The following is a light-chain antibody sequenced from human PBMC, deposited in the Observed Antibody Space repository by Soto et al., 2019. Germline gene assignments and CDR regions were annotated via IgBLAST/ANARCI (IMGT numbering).Light chain of an antibody. Sequence: DIQMTQSPSSLSASVGDRFTIACQASQDIKNYLNWYQQKSGKAPKLLIYKASSLESGVPSRFSGSGSGTDFTLTISRLEPEDFAVYYCQQYGSSLGTFGGGTKVDIK. CDR3: QQYGSSLGT. J-gene: IGKJ4*01. CDR1: QDIKNY. CDR2: KAS. V-gene: IGKV1-33*01.